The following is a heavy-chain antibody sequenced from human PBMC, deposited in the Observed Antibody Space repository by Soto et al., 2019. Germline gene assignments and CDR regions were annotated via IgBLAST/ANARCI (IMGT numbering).Heavy chain of an antibody. V-gene: IGHV4-61*03. CDR2: VYYSGST. Sequence: QVQLQESGPGLVKPSETLSLTCTVSGASVNSENYYWSWIRQPPGKGLEWIGYVYYSGSTNYNPSLTRRATISLATYRDHFSLPMTSMTSADTAFFSCAGGVLRFLQWFAPWGQGTLVTVSS. D-gene: IGHD3-3*01. CDR3: AGGVLRFLQWFAP. J-gene: IGHJ5*02. CDR1: GASVNSENYY.